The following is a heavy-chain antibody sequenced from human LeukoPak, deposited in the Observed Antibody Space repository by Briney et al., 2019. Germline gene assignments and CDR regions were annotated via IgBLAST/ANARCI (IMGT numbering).Heavy chain of an antibody. V-gene: IGHV3-30*04. Sequence: GGSLRLSCAASEFTFSSYTMNWVRQAPGKGLEWVAVISYDGSDEYYADSVKGRFTISRDDSKDTLYLQMYALTTEDTAVYYCARGDYYGSGTYPNYMDAWGKGTTVTVSS. D-gene: IGHD3-10*01. J-gene: IGHJ6*03. CDR3: ARGDYYGSGTYPNYMDA. CDR1: EFTFSSYT. CDR2: ISYDGSDE.